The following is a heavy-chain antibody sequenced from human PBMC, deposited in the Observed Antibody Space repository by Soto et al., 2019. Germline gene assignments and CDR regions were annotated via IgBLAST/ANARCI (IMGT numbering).Heavy chain of an antibody. CDR2: IPPISLIT. J-gene: IGHJ4*02. CDR3: ATSRWIQLWTADF. Sequence: QVQLVHSGAEVKRPGSSVKVSCKTSGGTFSKFYISWLRQAPGHGLEWIGGIPPISLITHYAQKFQGRVTITADDLTTTSYLEVSSLKFEDTAVYYCATSRWIQLWTADFWGQGTRVTVSS. CDR1: GGTFSKFY. V-gene: IGHV1-69*01. D-gene: IGHD5-18*01.